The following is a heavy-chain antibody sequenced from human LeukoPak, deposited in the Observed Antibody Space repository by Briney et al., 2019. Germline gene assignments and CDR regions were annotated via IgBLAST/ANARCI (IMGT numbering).Heavy chain of an antibody. CDR2: ISLTGLT. CDR1: GGSISNTNW. D-gene: IGHD2-8*01. J-gene: IGHJ4*02. V-gene: IGHV4-4*02. CDR3: SRENGAFSPFDY. Sequence: SETLSLTCGVSGGSISNTNWWSWLRQPPGQRLEWIGEISLTGLTHYNPSLESRVTVSLDKSKNQLSLNLTSVTAADTAVYYCSRENGAFSPFDYWGQGTLVTVLS.